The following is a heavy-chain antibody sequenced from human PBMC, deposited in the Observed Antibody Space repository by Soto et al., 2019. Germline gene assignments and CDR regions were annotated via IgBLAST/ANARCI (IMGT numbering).Heavy chain of an antibody. CDR2: IKHDGSEI. CDR1: GFTFSRYW. V-gene: IGHV3-7*01. Sequence: GGSLRLSCAASGFTFSRYWMNWVRQAPGKGLEWVANIKHDGSEIYYVDSVKGRFTISRDNAKNSLYLQMNSLRAEDTAVYYCAREYYWGQGTLVTVSS. J-gene: IGHJ4*02. CDR3: AREYY.